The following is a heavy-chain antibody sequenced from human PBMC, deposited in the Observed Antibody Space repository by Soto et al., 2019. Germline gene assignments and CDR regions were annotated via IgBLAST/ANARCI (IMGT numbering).Heavy chain of an antibody. V-gene: IGHV4-39*01. CDR3: ARHLAVATDRSIDY. J-gene: IGHJ4*02. CDR1: GDSIGSITSY. D-gene: IGHD6-19*01. Sequence: SDTLSLTCTVSGDSIGSITSYWSWIRQPPGKGLEWIGNIYYSGRTYYNPSLKSRVTISVDTSKNQFSLKLSSVTAADTAVYFCARHLAVATDRSIDYWGQGTLVTVSS. CDR2: IYYSGRT.